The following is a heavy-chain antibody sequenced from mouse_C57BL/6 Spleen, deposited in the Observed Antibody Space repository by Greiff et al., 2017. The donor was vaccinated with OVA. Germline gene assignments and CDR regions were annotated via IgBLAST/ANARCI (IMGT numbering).Heavy chain of an antibody. Sequence: QVQLKQPGAELVKPGASVKLSCKASGYTFTSYWMHWVKQRPGQGLEWIGMIHPNSGSTNYNEKFKSKATLTVDKSSSTAYMQLSSLTSEDSAVYYCARPYYDYAPLAYWGQGTLVTVSA. D-gene: IGHD2-4*01. CDR3: ARPYYDYAPLAY. V-gene: IGHV1-64*01. CDR2: IHPNSGST. J-gene: IGHJ3*01. CDR1: GYTFTSYW.